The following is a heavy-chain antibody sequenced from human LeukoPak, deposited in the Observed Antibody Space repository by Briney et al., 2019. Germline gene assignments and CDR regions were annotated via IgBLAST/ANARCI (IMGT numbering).Heavy chain of an antibody. CDR3: ARVGIAVAGNGGASDI. J-gene: IGHJ3*02. Sequence: PGRSLRLSCAASGFTFSSYAMHWVRQAPGKGLEWVAVISYDGSNKYYADSVKGRFTISRDNSKNTLYLQMNSLRAEDTAVYYCARVGIAVAGNGGASDIWGQGTMVTVSS. D-gene: IGHD6-19*01. CDR2: ISYDGSNK. CDR1: GFTFSSYA. V-gene: IGHV3-30*04.